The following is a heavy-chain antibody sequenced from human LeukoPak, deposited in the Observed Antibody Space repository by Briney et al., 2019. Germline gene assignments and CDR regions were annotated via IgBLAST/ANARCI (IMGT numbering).Heavy chain of an antibody. CDR3: ARASFQRWLQLGGD. D-gene: IGHD5-24*01. Sequence: GSLRLSCPASGFTFSTYSMNWVRQAPGKGLEWVSYISSSSSTIYYADSVKGRFTISRDNAKNSLYLQMSSLRDEDTAVYYCARASFQRWLQLGGDWGQGTLVTVSS. CDR2: ISSSSSTI. CDR1: GFTFSTYS. V-gene: IGHV3-48*02. J-gene: IGHJ4*02.